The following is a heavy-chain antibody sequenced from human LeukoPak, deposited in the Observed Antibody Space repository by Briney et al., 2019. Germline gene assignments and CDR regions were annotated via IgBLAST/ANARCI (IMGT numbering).Heavy chain of an antibody. V-gene: IGHV3-9*03. J-gene: IGHJ3*02. CDR1: GFTFDDYA. CDR2: ISWNSGSI. D-gene: IGHD2-2*01. CDR3: AKDSSSWGDAFDI. Sequence: GGSLRLSCAASGFTFDDYAMHWVRQAPGKGLEWVSGISWNSGSIGYADSVKGRFTISRDNAKNSLYLQMNSLRAEDMALYYCAKDSSSWGDAFDIWGQGTMVTVSS.